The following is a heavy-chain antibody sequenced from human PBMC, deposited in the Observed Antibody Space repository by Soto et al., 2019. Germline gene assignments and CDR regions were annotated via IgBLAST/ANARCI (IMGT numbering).Heavy chain of an antibody. CDR2: IYYCGLT. D-gene: IGHD1-26*01. Sequence: SETLSLTCSVSGDSISTEGYYWSWIRQHPGKGLEWIGYIYYCGLTSYNPSLKSRVTISRATSKNQFYLKLSSVTAADTAVYYCARSRSYYVEDFQKWGQGTLVTVSS. CDR1: GDSISTEGYY. V-gene: IGHV4-31*03. CDR3: ARSRSYYVEDFQK. J-gene: IGHJ1*01.